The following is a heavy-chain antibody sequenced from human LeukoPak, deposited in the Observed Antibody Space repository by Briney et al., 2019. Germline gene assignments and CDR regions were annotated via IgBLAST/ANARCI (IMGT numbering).Heavy chain of an antibody. D-gene: IGHD3-16*01. CDR1: GYTFTGYY. CDR3: ARFGVRGSSTYFDY. Sequence: ASVKVSCKASGYTFTGYYMHWVRQAPGQGLEWMGWINPSSGGTNYAQKFQGRVTMTRDTSISTAYMELSRLRSDDTAVYYCARFGVRGSSTYFDYWGQGTLVTVSS. CDR2: INPSSGGT. J-gene: IGHJ4*02. V-gene: IGHV1-2*02.